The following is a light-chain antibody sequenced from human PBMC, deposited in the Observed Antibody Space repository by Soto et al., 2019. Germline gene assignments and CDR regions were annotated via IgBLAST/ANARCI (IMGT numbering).Light chain of an antibody. CDR1: QSVRSDY. V-gene: IGKV3-20*01. Sequence: EIVLTQSPDTLSLSPGQRATLSCRASQSVRSDYFAWYQQKPGQAPRVIIFGVSTRATGVPDRFSGSVSGTDGTLTISRLEHEDGALYYCQQYGNSTLTFGGGTKVDIK. CDR3: QQYGNSTLT. J-gene: IGKJ4*01. CDR2: GVS.